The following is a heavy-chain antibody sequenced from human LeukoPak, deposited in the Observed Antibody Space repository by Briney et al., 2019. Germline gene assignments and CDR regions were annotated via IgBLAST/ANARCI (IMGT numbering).Heavy chain of an antibody. V-gene: IGHV4-34*01. CDR2: INHSGST. CDR3: ARGIGYSSSWYRRNWFDP. Sequence: SETLSLTCAVYGGSFSGYYWSWIRQPPGKGLEWIGEINHSGSTNYNPSLKSRVTISVDTSKNQFSLKLSSVTAADTAVYYCARGIGYSSSWYRRNWFDPWGQGTLVTVSA. CDR1: GGSFSGYY. D-gene: IGHD6-13*01. J-gene: IGHJ5*02.